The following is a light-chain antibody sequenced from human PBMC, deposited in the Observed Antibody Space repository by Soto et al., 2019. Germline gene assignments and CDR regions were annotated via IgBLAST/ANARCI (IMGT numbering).Light chain of an antibody. V-gene: IGKV1-27*01. CDR3: QQYNSAPLT. J-gene: IGKJ4*01. Sequence: DIQMTQSPSSLSASLGDRVTITCRASQGIGVYLAWFQQKPGNVPKLLIYAASTLQSGVPSRFSGSGSGTDFTLTISSLPPEDVATYYCQQYNSAPLTFGGGTKVEIK. CDR1: QGIGVY. CDR2: AAS.